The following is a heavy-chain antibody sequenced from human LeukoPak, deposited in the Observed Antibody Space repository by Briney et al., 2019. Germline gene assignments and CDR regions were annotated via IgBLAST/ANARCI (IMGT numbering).Heavy chain of an antibody. CDR2: IYTSGGT. V-gene: IGHV4-4*07. J-gene: IGHJ6*02. Sequence: SETLSLTCTVSGGSISSYYWSWIRQPAGKGLEWIGRIYTSGGTNYNPSLKSRVTMSVDTSKNQFSLKLSSVTAADTAVYYCARDHFGYDFWSGYHPEPYYYYGMDVWGQGTTVTVSS. CDR1: GGSISSYY. D-gene: IGHD3-3*01. CDR3: ARDHFGYDFWSGYHPEPYYYYGMDV.